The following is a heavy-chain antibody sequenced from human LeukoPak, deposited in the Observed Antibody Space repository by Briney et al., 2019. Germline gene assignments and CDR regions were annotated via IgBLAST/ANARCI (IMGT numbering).Heavy chain of an antibody. CDR3: ARVKTDQYLRDYYYGMDV. CDR1: GFTFSDYY. V-gene: IGHV3-11*01. J-gene: IGHJ6*02. D-gene: IGHD2-2*01. CDR2: ISSSGSTI. Sequence: PGGSLRLSCAASGFTFSDYYMSWIRQAPGKGLEWVSYISSSGSTIYYADSVKGRFTISGDNAKNSLYLQMNSLRAEDTAVYYCARVKTDQYLRDYYYGMDVWGQGTTVTVSS.